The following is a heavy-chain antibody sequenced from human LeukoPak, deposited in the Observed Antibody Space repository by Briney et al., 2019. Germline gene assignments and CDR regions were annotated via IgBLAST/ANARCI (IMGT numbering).Heavy chain of an antibody. D-gene: IGHD3-10*01. V-gene: IGHV4-39*07. CDR2: IYTSGST. Sequence: PSETLSLTCTVSGGSISSSSYYWGWIRQPPGKGLEWIGSIYTSGSTNYNPSLKSRVTMSVDTSKNQFSLKLSSVTAADTAVYYCARDAAWFGDNWFDPWGQGTLVTVSS. CDR3: ARDAAWFGDNWFDP. CDR1: GGSISSSSYY. J-gene: IGHJ5*02.